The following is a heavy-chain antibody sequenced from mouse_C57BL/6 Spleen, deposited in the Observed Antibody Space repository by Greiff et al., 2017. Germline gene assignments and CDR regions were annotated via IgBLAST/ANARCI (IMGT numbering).Heavy chain of an antibody. D-gene: IGHD1-1*01. Sequence: VQLKQSVAELVRPGASVKLSCTASGFNIKNTYMHWVKQRPEQGLEWIGRIDPANGNTKYAPKFQGKATITADTSSNTAYLQLSSLTSEDTAIYYCALYYYGSSLDFDYWGQGTTLTVSS. CDR1: GFNIKNTY. V-gene: IGHV14-3*01. CDR3: ALYYYGSSLDFDY. CDR2: IDPANGNT. J-gene: IGHJ2*01.